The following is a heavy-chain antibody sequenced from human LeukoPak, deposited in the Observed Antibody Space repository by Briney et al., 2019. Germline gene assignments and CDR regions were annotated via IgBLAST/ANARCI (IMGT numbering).Heavy chain of an antibody. CDR2: INPNSGGT. D-gene: IGHD6-13*01. Sequence: GSVKVSCKASGYTFTGYYMHWVRQAPGQGLEWMGWINPNSGGTNYGQRFQGRVTMTRDTSISTAYMELSSLRSDDTAVYYCARDSGSSWTSRWFDPWGQGTLVTVS. CDR1: GYTFTGYY. V-gene: IGHV1-2*02. CDR3: ARDSGSSWTSRWFDP. J-gene: IGHJ5*02.